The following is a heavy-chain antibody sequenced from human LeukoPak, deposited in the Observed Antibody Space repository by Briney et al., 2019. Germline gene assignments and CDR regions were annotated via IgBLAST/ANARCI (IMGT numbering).Heavy chain of an antibody. J-gene: IGHJ4*02. V-gene: IGHV3-74*01. D-gene: IGHD3-10*01. CDR1: GFTFSTYW. Sequence: GGSLRLSCAASGFTFSTYWMHWVRQAPGKGLVWVSRISTDGSSATYADSVKGRFTISRDNAKNTLYLQMNSLRAEDTAVYYCARVMYYYASGSLVVYYLDSWGQGTLVTVSS. CDR3: ARVMYYYASGSLVVYYLDS. CDR2: ISTDGSSA.